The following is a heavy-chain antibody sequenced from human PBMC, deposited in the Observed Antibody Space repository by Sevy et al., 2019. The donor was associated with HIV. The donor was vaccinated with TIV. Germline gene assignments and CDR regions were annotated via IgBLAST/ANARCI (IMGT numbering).Heavy chain of an antibody. Sequence: GGSLRLSCAASGFTFSSYAMSWVRQAPGKGLEWVSAISGSGGSTYYADSVKGRFTISRDNFKNTLYLQMNSLRAEDTAVYYCAKVRYSSGWYLDYWGQGTLVTVSS. D-gene: IGHD6-19*01. V-gene: IGHV3-23*01. J-gene: IGHJ4*02. CDR2: ISGSGGST. CDR3: AKVRYSSGWYLDY. CDR1: GFTFSSYA.